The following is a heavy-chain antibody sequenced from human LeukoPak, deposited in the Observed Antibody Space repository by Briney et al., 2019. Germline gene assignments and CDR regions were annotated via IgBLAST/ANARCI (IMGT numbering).Heavy chain of an antibody. J-gene: IGHJ6*03. CDR2: IYSSGST. CDR3: ARVVVFGVVSSDYYYYYMDV. Sequence: AETLSLTCTVAGGSISGYYWSWIRQPAGKGLEWIGRIYSSGSTNYNPSLKSRATMSVDTSKNHFSLKLSSVTAADTAVYYCARVVVFGVVSSDYYYYYMDVWGKGTTVTVSS. V-gene: IGHV4-4*07. CDR1: GGSISGYY. D-gene: IGHD3-3*01.